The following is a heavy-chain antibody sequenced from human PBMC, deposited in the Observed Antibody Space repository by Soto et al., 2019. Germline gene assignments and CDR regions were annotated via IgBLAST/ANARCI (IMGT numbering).Heavy chain of an antibody. J-gene: IGHJ3*02. CDR2: IYYSGST. Sequence: SETLCLTCTVSGGSISSSSYYWGWIRQPPGKGLEWIGSIYYSGSTYYNPSLKSRVTISVDTSKNQFSLKLSSVTAADTAVYYCARRPSSGWYSGAFDIWGQGTMVTVSS. CDR1: GGSISSSSYY. D-gene: IGHD6-19*01. CDR3: ARRPSSGWYSGAFDI. V-gene: IGHV4-39*01.